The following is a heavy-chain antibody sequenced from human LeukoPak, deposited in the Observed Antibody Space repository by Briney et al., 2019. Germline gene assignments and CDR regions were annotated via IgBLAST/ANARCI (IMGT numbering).Heavy chain of an antibody. D-gene: IGHD7-27*01. J-gene: IGHJ4*02. V-gene: IGHV3-7*01. CDR1: GFTFNTYW. CDR2: IREDGSEI. Sequence: GGSLRLSCVGSGFTFNTYWMNWVRQAPGKGLERVANIREDGSEIYYLDSVKGRFTIFRDNAKNSLYLQMNGLRAEDTAVYYCARHWAHLDYWGQGTLVTVSS. CDR3: ARHWAHLDY.